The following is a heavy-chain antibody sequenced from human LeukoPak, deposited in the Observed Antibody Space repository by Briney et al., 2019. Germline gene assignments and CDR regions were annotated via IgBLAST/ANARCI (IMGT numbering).Heavy chain of an antibody. J-gene: IGHJ4*02. D-gene: IGHD2-15*01. Sequence: GGSLRLSCAASGFTFSSYDMHWVRQATGKGLEWVSAIGTAGDTYYPGSVKGRFTISRENAKNSLYLQMNSLRAGDTAVYYCARVGRYCSGGSCYSAPFFDYWGQGTLVTVSS. CDR3: ARVGRYCSGGSCYSAPFFDY. CDR1: GFTFSSYD. CDR2: IGTAGDT. V-gene: IGHV3-13*01.